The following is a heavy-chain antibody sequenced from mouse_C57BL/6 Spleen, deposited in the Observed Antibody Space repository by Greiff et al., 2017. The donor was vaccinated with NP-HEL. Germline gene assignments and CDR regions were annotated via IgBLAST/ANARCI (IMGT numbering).Heavy chain of an antibody. Sequence: VQLQQPGAELVRPGTSVKLSCKASGYTFTSYWMHWVKQRPGQGLEWIGVIDPSDSYTNYNQKFKGKATLTVDTSSSTAYMQLSSLTSEDSAVYYCARVNWDFDYWGQGTTLTVSS. CDR2: IDPSDSYT. D-gene: IGHD4-1*01. CDR1: GYTFTSYW. CDR3: ARVNWDFDY. V-gene: IGHV1-59*01. J-gene: IGHJ2*01.